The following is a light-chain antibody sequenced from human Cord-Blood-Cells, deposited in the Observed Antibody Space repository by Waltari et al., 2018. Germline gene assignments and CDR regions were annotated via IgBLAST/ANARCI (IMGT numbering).Light chain of an antibody. Sequence: QSALTQPRSVSGSPGQSVTIPCTGTSSDVGGYNYVSWYQQHPGKAPKLMIYDVSKRPSGVPDRFSGSTSGNTASLTISGLQAEDEADYYCCSYAGSFYVFGTGTKVTVL. J-gene: IGLJ1*01. CDR1: SSDVGGYNY. CDR3: CSYAGSFYV. CDR2: DVS. V-gene: IGLV2-11*01.